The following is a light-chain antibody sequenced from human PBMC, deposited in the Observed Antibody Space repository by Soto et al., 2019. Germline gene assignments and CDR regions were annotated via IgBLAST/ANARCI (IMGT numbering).Light chain of an antibody. CDR3: QSYDSSLSAWV. Sequence: VLTQPPSVSGAPGQTITISCTGSRSNIGGGYDVHWYQQLPGTAPQLLVYGNINRPSRVPDRFSGSKSDTSASLAITGLQAEDEADYYCQSYDSSLSAWVFGGGTQLTVL. CDR2: GNI. V-gene: IGLV1-40*01. CDR1: RSNIGGGYD. J-gene: IGLJ7*01.